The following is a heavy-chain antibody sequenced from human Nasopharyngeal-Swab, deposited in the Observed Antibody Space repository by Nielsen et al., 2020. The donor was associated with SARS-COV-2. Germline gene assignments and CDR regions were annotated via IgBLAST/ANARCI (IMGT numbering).Heavy chain of an antibody. CDR1: GFTFSDHY. CDR3: VRMWGRSSWYRGLDS. CDR2: SRNKENDYST. Sequence: GESLKISCMVSGFTFSDHYMEWVRQAPGKGLEWVGRSRNKENDYSTEYAASVKGRFTISRDASNNLLYLQMNSLKTEDTAVYYCVRMWGRSSWYRGLDSWGQGTLVTVSS. J-gene: IGHJ4*02. D-gene: IGHD6-13*01. V-gene: IGHV3-72*01.